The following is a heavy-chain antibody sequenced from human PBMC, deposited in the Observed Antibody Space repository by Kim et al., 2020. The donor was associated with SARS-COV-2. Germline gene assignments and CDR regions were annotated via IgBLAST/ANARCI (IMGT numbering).Heavy chain of an antibody. J-gene: IGHJ3*02. CDR3: ARDWDYAFDI. D-gene: IGHD1-26*01. CDR2: I. Sequence: IYSPESVQGRFTISRENAQNSPYLQMNSLRAEDTAVYYCARDWDYAFDIWRHGTMVTVSS. V-gene: IGHV3-21*01.